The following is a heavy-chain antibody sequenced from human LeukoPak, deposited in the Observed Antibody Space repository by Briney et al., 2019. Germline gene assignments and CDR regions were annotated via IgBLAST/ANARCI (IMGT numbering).Heavy chain of an antibody. Sequence: QPGGSLRLSCAASGFTFSSYAMHWVRQAPGKGLEWVAVISYDGSNKYYADSVKGRFTISRDNSKNTLYLQMNSLRAEDTAVYYCARDPAQQQLVLNMDVWGKGTTVTVSS. CDR3: ARDPAQQQLVLNMDV. V-gene: IGHV3-30*04. D-gene: IGHD6-13*01. CDR1: GFTFSSYA. J-gene: IGHJ6*03. CDR2: ISYDGSNK.